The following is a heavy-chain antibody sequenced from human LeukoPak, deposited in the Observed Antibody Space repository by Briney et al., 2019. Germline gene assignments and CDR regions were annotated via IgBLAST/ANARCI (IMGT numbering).Heavy chain of an antibody. CDR1: GFTFSSYG. Sequence: PGGSLRLSCAASGFTFSSYGMHWVRQAPGKGLEWVAVISYDGSNKYYADSVKGRFTISRDNSKNTLYLQMNSLRAEDTAVYYCAKVGLATAGGDAFDIWGQGTMVTVSS. CDR3: AKVGLATAGGDAFDI. CDR2: ISYDGSNK. J-gene: IGHJ3*02. V-gene: IGHV3-30*18. D-gene: IGHD5-12*01.